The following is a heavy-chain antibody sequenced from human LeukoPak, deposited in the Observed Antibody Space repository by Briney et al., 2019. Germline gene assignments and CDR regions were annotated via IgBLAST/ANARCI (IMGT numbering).Heavy chain of an antibody. CDR3: AKDHCSSTSCYFGY. J-gene: IGHJ4*02. D-gene: IGHD2-2*01. V-gene: IGHV3-23*01. CDR1: GFTFSSYA. Sequence: GGSLRLSCAASGFTFSSYAMSWVRQAPGRGLEWVSAISGSGGSTYYADSVKGRFTISRDNSKNTLYLQMNSLRAEDTAVYYCAKDHCSSTSCYFGYWGQGTLVTVSP. CDR2: ISGSGGST.